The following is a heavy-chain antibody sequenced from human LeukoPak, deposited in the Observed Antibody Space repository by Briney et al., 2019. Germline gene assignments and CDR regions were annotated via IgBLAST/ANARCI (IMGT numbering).Heavy chain of an antibody. J-gene: IGHJ4*02. V-gene: IGHV1-2*02. D-gene: IGHD4-17*01. Sequence: SVKVSCKASGYTFTGYYMHWVRQAPGQGLEWMGWINPNSGGTNYAQKFQGRVTMTRDTSISTAYMELSRLRSDDTAVYYCARDRRGAYGDYATSFWGQGTLVTVSS. CDR3: ARDRRGAYGDYATSF. CDR1: GYTFTGYY. CDR2: INPNSGGT.